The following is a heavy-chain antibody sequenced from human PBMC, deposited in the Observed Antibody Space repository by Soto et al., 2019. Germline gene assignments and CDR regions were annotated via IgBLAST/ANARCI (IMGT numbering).Heavy chain of an antibody. CDR2: IIPILGIA. J-gene: IGHJ6*03. CDR3: ARGDCSGGSCYSSYYYYYMDV. D-gene: IGHD2-15*01. Sequence: ASVKVSCKASGVTFSSYTISWVRQAPGQGLEWMGRIIPILGIANYAQKFQGRVTITADKSTSTAYMELSSLRSEDTAVYYCARGDCSGGSCYSSYYYYYMDVWGKGTTVTVSS. V-gene: IGHV1-69*02. CDR1: GVTFSSYT.